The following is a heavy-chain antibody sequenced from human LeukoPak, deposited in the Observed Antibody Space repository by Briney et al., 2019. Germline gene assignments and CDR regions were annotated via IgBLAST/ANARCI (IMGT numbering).Heavy chain of an antibody. CDR1: GGSFSGYY. Sequence: PSETLSLTCAVYGGSFSGYYWSWIRQPPGKGLEWIGEINHSGSTNYNPSLKSRVTISVDTSKNQFSLKLSSVTAADTAVYYCANGTSGFAFDIWGQGTMVTVSS. CDR3: ANGTSGFAFDI. J-gene: IGHJ3*02. V-gene: IGHV4-34*01. CDR2: INHSGST. D-gene: IGHD1-26*01.